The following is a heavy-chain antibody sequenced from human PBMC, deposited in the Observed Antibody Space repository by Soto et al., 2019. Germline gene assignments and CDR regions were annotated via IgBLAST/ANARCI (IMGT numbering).Heavy chain of an antibody. Sequence: EVHLVESGGGLVQPGGSLRLSCAASRFPFNNYWMTWVRQAPGKGLEWVANIKHDGSEIYYVDSVKGRFTISRDNTKNSLFMRMNSLSAEDTAVYYCERVRGCGYRYGFCYFDYWGQGTLVTVSS. CDR1: RFPFNNYW. D-gene: IGHD5-18*01. CDR3: ERVRGCGYRYGFCYFDY. V-gene: IGHV3-7*03. CDR2: IKHDGSEI. J-gene: IGHJ4*02.